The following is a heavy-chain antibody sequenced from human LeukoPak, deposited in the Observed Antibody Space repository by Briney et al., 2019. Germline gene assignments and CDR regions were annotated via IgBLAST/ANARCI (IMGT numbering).Heavy chain of an antibody. D-gene: IGHD2-15*01. Sequence: GGSLRLSCAASGFIFGEYAMHWVRQAPGKGLEWVSGLSWNSASLDYVDSVKGRFTISRDNAKNSLYLQMNSLRAEDTALYYCAKGRGGSRKSDAFDIWGQGTMVTVSS. CDR2: LSWNSASL. CDR3: AKGRGGSRKSDAFDI. J-gene: IGHJ3*02. V-gene: IGHV3-9*01. CDR1: GFIFGEYA.